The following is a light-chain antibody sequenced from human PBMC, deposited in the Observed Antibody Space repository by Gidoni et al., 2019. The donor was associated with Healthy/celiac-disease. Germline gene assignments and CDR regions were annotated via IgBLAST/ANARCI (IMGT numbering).Light chain of an antibody. Sequence: QSALTQPASVSGSPGQSITISCTGTSSAVGGYNYVSWYPQHPGKAPKLMIYDVSNRPSGVSNRFSGSQSGNTASLTLSGLQAEDEADYYCSSYTSSSTPWVFGGGTKLTVL. CDR3: SSYTSSSTPWV. CDR2: DVS. CDR1: SSAVGGYNY. V-gene: IGLV2-14*01. J-gene: IGLJ3*02.